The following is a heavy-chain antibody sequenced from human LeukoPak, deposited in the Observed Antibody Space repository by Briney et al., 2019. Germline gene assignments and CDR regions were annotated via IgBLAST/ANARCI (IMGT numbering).Heavy chain of an antibody. Sequence: GGSLRLSCAASGFAFSSYAMHWVRQAPGKGLEWVAIISYDGNNKYYADSVKGRLTISRDNSKNTLYLQMNSLRAEDTAVYYCARDSRGGTPFDYWGQGTLVTVSS. CDR1: GFAFSSYA. V-gene: IGHV3-30-3*01. J-gene: IGHJ4*02. D-gene: IGHD1-7*01. CDR3: ARDSRGGTPFDY. CDR2: ISYDGNNK.